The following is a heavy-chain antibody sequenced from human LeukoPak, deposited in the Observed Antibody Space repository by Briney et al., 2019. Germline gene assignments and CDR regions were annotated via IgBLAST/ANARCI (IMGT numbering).Heavy chain of an antibody. CDR3: KSGGAPPGSFDY. CDR1: GFTFSRYW. V-gene: IGHV3-7*01. J-gene: IGHJ4*02. Sequence: GGSLRLSCAASGFTFSRYWMSWMRQAPGEGLEWVANIKYDGYEEYYVDSVKGRFTISRDNAKNSLYLQLNSLRVEDTAVYHCKSGGAPPGSFDYWGQGTLVTVSP. CDR2: IKYDGYEE. D-gene: IGHD1-1*01.